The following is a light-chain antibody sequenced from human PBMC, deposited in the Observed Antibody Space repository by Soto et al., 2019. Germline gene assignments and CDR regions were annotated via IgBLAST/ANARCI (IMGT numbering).Light chain of an antibody. CDR2: INYDGTH. J-gene: IGLJ3*02. CDR1: SGYSTYA. V-gene: IGLV4-69*01. CDR3: QSLGTGIQV. Sequence: QPVLTQSPSASASLGASAKLTCTLSSGYSTYAIAWHQQQSGKGPRFLMKINYDGTHSKGDGFYDRFSGSSSGAERHLTIYSLQSEDEADYYCQSLGTGIQVFGGGTKLTVL.